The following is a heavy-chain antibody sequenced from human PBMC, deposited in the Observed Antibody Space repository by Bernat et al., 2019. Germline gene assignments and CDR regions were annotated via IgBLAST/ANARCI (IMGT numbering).Heavy chain of an antibody. V-gene: IGHV1-69*01. J-gene: IGHJ3*02. CDR1: GGTFSSYA. D-gene: IGHD6-19*01. CDR3: ARQERAVAASDAFDI. Sequence: QVQLLQSGAEVKKPGPSVNVSCKSPGGTFSSYAISWFRQASGQGLGWMGGHIRIFGTANYAQKFQSRVTIHADEAATSAYMELNSLRSEDTAVYDGARQERAVAASDAFDIWGQGTMVTVSS. CDR2: HIRIFGTA.